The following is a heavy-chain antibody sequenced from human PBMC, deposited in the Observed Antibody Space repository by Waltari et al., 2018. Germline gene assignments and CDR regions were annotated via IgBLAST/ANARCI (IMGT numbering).Heavy chain of an antibody. J-gene: IGHJ3*02. CDR2: LTPIRGIA. CDR3: AREGYRAAFDI. D-gene: IGHD6-13*01. V-gene: IGHV1-69*08. Sequence: QVQLVQSGAEVKKPGSSVKVSCKASGGTFSSYTISWVRQAPGQGLEWMGRLTPIRGIANDAQKFQGRVTITADKSTSTAYMELSSLRSEDTAVYYCAREGYRAAFDIWGQGTMVTVSS. CDR1: GGTFSSYT.